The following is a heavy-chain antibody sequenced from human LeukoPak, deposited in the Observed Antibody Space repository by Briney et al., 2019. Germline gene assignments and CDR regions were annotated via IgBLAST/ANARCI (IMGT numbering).Heavy chain of an antibody. V-gene: IGHV3-23*01. D-gene: IGHD3-10*01. CDR3: AKGYGSGSHNWFDP. CDR1: GFTFSSYA. Sequence: GGSQRLSCAASGFTFSSYAMSWVRQAPGKGLEWVSAISGSGGSTYYADSVKGRFTISRDNSKNTLYLQMNSLRAEDTAVYYCAKGYGSGSHNWFDPWGQGTLVTVSS. CDR2: ISGSGGST. J-gene: IGHJ5*02.